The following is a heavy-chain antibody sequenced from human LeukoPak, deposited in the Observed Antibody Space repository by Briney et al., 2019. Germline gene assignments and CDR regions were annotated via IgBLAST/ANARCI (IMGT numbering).Heavy chain of an antibody. J-gene: IGHJ4*02. CDR3: ARGDSSWDYFDY. CDR2: ISYDGSNK. V-gene: IGHV3-30-3*01. CDR1: GFPFSNYA. Sequence: PGGALQLSCAASGFPFSNYAMHRGRPAPGKGVGGGAVISYDGSNKYYADSVKGRFTISRDNSKNTLYLQMNSLRTEDTAVYYCARGDSSWDYFDYWGQGTLVTVSS. D-gene: IGHD6-13*01.